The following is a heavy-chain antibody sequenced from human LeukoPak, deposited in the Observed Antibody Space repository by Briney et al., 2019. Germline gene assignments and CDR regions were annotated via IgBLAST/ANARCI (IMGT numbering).Heavy chain of an antibody. J-gene: IGHJ4*02. Sequence: GASVKVSCKASGYTFTSYGISWVRQAPGQGLEWTGWISAYNGNTNYAQKLQGRVTMTTDTSTSTAYMELRSLRSDDTAVYYCARDAVKYGDYGEYYFDYWGQGTLVTVSS. CDR3: ARDAVKYGDYGEYYFDY. D-gene: IGHD4-17*01. CDR2: ISAYNGNT. V-gene: IGHV1-18*01. CDR1: GYTFTSYG.